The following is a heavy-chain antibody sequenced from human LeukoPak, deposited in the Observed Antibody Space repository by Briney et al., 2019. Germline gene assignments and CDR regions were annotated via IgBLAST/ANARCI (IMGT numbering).Heavy chain of an antibody. D-gene: IGHD2-21*01. CDR1: GFTFSSYA. J-gene: IGHJ4*02. V-gene: IGHV3-23*01. CDR2: ISGSGGST. Sequence: PGGSLRLSCAASGFTFSSYAMSWVRQAPGKGLEWVSAISGSGGSTYYADSVKGRFTISRDNSKNTLYLQMNSLRAEDTAVYYCATIRCPRYSYYFDYWGQGTLVTVSS. CDR3: ATIRCPRYSYYFDY.